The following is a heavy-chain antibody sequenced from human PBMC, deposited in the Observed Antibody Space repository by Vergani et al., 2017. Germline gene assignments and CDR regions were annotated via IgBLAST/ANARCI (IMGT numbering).Heavy chain of an antibody. CDR1: GYTFTSYD. D-gene: IGHD6-13*01. CDR2: MNPNSGNT. Sequence: QVQLVQSGAAVKKPGASVKVSCKASGYTFTSYDINWVRQATGQGLEWMGWMNPNSGNTGYAQKFQGRVTMTRNTSISTAYMELSSLRSEDTAVYYCARGSGSSWYYYYYYMDVWGKGTTVTVSS. CDR3: ARGSGSSWYYYYYYMDV. V-gene: IGHV1-8*01. J-gene: IGHJ6*03.